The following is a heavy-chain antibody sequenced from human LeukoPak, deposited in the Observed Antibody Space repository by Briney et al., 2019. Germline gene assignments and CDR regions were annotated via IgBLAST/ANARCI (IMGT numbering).Heavy chain of an antibody. CDR2: ISACNGNT. CDR3: ARTTYYYGSGSYYTTYYFDY. CDR1: GYTLTSYG. D-gene: IGHD3-10*01. Sequence: GASVKVSCKASGYTLTSYGISWVRQAPGQGLEWMGWISACNGNTNYAQKLQGRVTMTTDTSTSTAYMELRSLRSDDTAVYYCARTTYYYGSGSYYTTYYFDYWGQGTLVTASS. V-gene: IGHV1-18*01. J-gene: IGHJ4*02.